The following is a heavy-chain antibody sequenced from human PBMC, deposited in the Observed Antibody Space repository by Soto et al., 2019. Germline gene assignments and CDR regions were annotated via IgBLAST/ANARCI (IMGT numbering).Heavy chain of an antibody. CDR1: GFTFSSYS. J-gene: IGHJ6*02. Sequence: GGSLRLSCAASGFTFSSYSMNWVRQAPGKGLEWVSSISSSSSYIYYADSVKGRFTISRDNAKNSLYLQMNSLRAEDTAVYYCARDLYGDYYLIYYGMDVWGQGTTVTVSS. D-gene: IGHD4-17*01. CDR3: ARDLYGDYYLIYYGMDV. CDR2: ISSSSSYI. V-gene: IGHV3-21*01.